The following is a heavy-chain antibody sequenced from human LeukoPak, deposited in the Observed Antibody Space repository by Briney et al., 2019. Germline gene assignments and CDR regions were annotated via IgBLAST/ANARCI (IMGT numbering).Heavy chain of an antibody. Sequence: GESLKISCKGSGYSFSSDWIGWVRQMPGKGLEWMGIIYPGDSETRYSPSFQGQVTISVDKSISTAYLQWSSLKASDTAMYYCARSWGSGTYYLPLLDYWGQGTLVTVSS. CDR1: GYSFSSDW. J-gene: IGHJ4*02. CDR3: ARSWGSGTYYLPLLDY. V-gene: IGHV5-51*01. CDR2: IYPGDSET. D-gene: IGHD3-10*01.